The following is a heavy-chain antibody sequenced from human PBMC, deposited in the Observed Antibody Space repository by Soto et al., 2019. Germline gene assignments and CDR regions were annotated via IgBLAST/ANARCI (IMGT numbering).Heavy chain of an antibody. CDR3: AKDYYFGSGYYTGFDY. J-gene: IGHJ4*02. V-gene: IGHV3-23*02. CDR2: ISSSGGSK. D-gene: IGHD3-3*01. Sequence: PGGSLRLSCAASGFPFSSYAMSWVRRAPGKGLEWFSGISSSGGSKDYEDSVKGRFTISRDNSKNTLYLQMNSLRAEDTAVYYCAKDYYFGSGYYTGFDYGGQGT. CDR1: GFPFSSYA.